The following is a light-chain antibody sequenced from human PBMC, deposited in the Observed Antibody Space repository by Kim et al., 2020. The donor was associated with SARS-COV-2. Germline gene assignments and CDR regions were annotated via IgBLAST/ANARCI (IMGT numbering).Light chain of an antibody. CDR3: LLSYSGVVI. CDR2: HTS. Sequence: PGRTVPLTCGSYTEPVTDTHYPYWFQQKPGQPPRTLIYHTSDKHPWTPARFSGSLLGGKAVLTLSGAQPDDEADYHCLLSYSGVVIFGGGTQLTVL. V-gene: IGLV7-46*01. CDR1: TEPVTDTHY. J-gene: IGLJ2*01.